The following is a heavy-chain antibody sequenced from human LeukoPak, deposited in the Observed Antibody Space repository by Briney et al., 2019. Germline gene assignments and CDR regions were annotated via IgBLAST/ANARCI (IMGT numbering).Heavy chain of an antibody. CDR2: INPYSGDT. CDR1: GYSFTAYY. D-gene: IGHD2-15*01. Sequence: ASVKVSCKASGYSFTAYYIHWVRQAPGQGLEWMGWINPYSGDTDYAQRFQGRVTLTGDTSISTTYMDVNGLTSDDTGVYFCARIGYCNVTDCHDAFDLWGQGTMVTVSS. J-gene: IGHJ3*01. CDR3: ARIGYCNVTDCHDAFDL. V-gene: IGHV1-2*02.